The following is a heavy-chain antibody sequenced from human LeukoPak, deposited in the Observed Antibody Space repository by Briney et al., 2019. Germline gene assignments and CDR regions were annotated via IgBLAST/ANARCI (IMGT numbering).Heavy chain of an antibody. CDR2: INSDGSSK. D-gene: IGHD6-6*01. CDR1: GFTFSSYW. Sequence: GGSLRLSCAASGFTFSSYWMHWVRQAPGKGLVGVSRINSDGSSKSYAGSVRGRFSISRNNAKNTLYLQMNSLRAEDTAVYYCARGLSGYASSLGYWGKGTLVTVSA. CDR3: ARGLSGYASSLGY. J-gene: IGHJ4*02. V-gene: IGHV3-74*01.